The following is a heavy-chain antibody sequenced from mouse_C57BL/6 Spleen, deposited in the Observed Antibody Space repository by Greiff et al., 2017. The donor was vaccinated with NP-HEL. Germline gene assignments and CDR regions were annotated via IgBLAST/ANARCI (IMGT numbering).Heavy chain of an antibody. CDR2: INPSSGYT. D-gene: IGHD2-3*01. CDR3: ARCRDGSYWYFDV. Sequence: VQLQQSGAELAKPGASVKLSCKASGYTFTSYWMHWVKQRPGQGLEWIGYINPSSGYTKYNQKFKDKATLTADKSSSTAYMQLSSLTYEDSAVYYCARCRDGSYWYFDVWGTGTTVTVSS. J-gene: IGHJ1*03. CDR1: GYTFTSYW. V-gene: IGHV1-7*01.